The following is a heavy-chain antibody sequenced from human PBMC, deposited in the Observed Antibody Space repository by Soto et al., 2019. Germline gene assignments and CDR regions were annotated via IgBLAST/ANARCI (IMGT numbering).Heavy chain of an antibody. J-gene: IGHJ4*02. CDR2: IYYTGSS. D-gene: IGHD6-19*01. Sequence: QVQLRESGPGLVKPSETLSLTCTVSGGSISSYYWSWFRQSPGKRLEWIGYIYYTGSSNYNPSLKSRVTMSVDMSKNQFSLKLSSVTAADTAVYYCARGGWSLDYWGQGTLVTVSS. CDR3: ARGGWSLDY. V-gene: IGHV4-59*01. CDR1: GGSISSYY.